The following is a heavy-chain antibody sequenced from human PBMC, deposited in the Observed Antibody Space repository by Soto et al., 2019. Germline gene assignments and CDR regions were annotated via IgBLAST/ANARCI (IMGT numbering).Heavy chain of an antibody. CDR1: GFTFSSYA. J-gene: IGHJ4*02. CDR2: ISGSGGST. CDR3: ARRGPGTYFDD. V-gene: IGHV3-23*01. Sequence: GGFLRLSCAASGFTFSSYAMNWVRQAPGKGLEWVSVISGSGGSTYYADSVKGRFTISRDNSKNTLYLQMNSLRAEDTAVYYCARRGPGTYFDDWGQGTLVTVSS. D-gene: IGHD6-13*01.